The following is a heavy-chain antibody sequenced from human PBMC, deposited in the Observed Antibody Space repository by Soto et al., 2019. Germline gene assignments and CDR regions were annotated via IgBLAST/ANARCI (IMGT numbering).Heavy chain of an antibody. CDR3: ALDEQQVXXXXY. V-gene: IGHV3-48*01. D-gene: IGHD6-13*01. Sequence: PGKGLEWVSYISSGSRSTYYADSVKGRFTISRDNAKNSLYLQMNSLRAEDTAVYYCALDEQQVXXXXYXXQGTLVTVSS. CDR2: ISSGSRST. J-gene: IGHJ4*02.